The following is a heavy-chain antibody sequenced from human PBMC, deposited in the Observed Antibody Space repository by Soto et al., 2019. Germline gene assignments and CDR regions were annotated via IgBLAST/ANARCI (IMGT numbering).Heavy chain of an antibody. CDR3: ARREYSTSWFDP. Sequence: YGAWIRQPPGKGLEWIGSIYYSGSTYYNPSLKSRVTISVDTSKNQFSLKLSSVTAADTAVYYCARREYSTSWFDPRGEGTLVTVYS. CDR2: IYYSGST. J-gene: IGHJ5*02. D-gene: IGHD6-6*01. CDR1: Y. V-gene: IGHV4-39*01.